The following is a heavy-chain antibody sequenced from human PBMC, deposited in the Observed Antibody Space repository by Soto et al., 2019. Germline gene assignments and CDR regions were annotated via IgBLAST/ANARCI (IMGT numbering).Heavy chain of an antibody. CDR1: GFTFKTFN. Sequence: GGSLGFSCASSGFTFKTFNMGWVRQAPGKGLEWVSSITNNDYTAYADSVKGRFTISRDNAKKSLYLQMNSLRAEDTPVYYCTLSDALFFDFWRQGALVTVSS. J-gene: IGHJ4*02. CDR2: ITNNDYT. D-gene: IGHD3-3*01. CDR3: TLSDALFFDF. V-gene: IGHV3-21*01.